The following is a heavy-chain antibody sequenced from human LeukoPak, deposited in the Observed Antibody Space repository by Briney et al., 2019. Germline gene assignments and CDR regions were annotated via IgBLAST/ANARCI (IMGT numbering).Heavy chain of an antibody. D-gene: IGHD4-17*01. CDR1: GYTFTGYY. CDR3: ARDDTVYYYGDYEVNWFDP. CDR2: INPNSGGT. Sequence: ASVKVSCKASGYTFTGYYMHWVRQAPGQELEWMGWINPNSGGTNYAQKFQGRVTMTRDTSISTAYMELSRLRSDDTAVYYCARDDTVYYYGDYEVNWFDPWGQGTLVAVSS. J-gene: IGHJ5*02. V-gene: IGHV1-2*02.